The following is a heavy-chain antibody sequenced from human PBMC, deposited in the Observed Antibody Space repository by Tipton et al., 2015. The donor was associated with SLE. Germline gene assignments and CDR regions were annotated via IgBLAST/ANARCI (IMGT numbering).Heavy chain of an antibody. CDR1: GDSISGYY. J-gene: IGHJ4*02. D-gene: IGHD5-24*01. Sequence: TLSLTCSVSGDSISGYYWSWIRQPPGKGLEWIGYIYYSESTNFNPSLKSRVTISLNTSKNQFSLRLTFVTAADTAVYYCARDAVDGYRGGAVDSWGQGTLVTVSS. CDR3: ARDAVDGYRGGAVDS. CDR2: IYYSEST. V-gene: IGHV4-59*12.